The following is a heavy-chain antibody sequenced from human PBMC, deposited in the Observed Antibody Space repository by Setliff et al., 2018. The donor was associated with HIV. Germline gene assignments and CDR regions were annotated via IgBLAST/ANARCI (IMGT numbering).Heavy chain of an antibody. V-gene: IGHV3-21*01. CDR2: ISSSGSYI. J-gene: IGHJ3*02. CDR3: ARSRSTRDAFDT. Sequence: GGSLRLSCVASGFTFSRYWMSWVRQAPGKGLEWVSSISSSGSYIYYAASLKGRFTITRDNARNSLYLEMSTLRAEDTALYYCARSRSTRDAFDTWGRGTMVTVSS. CDR1: GFTFSRYW. D-gene: IGHD2-2*01.